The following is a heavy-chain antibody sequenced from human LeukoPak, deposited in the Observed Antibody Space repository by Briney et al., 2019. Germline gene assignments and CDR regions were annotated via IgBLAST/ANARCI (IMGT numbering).Heavy chain of an antibody. Sequence: ASVKVSCKASGYTFTSYDINWVRQATGQGLEWMGWMNPNSGNTGYAQKFQGRVTMTRDTSISTAYMELSRLRSDDTAVYYCARPRSFMIAVDHFDYWGQGTPVTVSS. D-gene: IGHD3-22*01. CDR3: ARPRSFMIAVDHFDY. CDR2: MNPNSGNT. CDR1: GYTFTSYD. V-gene: IGHV1-8*01. J-gene: IGHJ4*02.